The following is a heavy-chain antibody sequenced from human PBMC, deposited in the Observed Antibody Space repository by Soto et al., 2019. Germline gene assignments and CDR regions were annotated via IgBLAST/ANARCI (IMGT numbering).Heavy chain of an antibody. CDR2: IYNSGST. CDR1: GGSIINYY. J-gene: IGHJ3*02. CDR3: ERPNAFDI. Sequence: SETLSLTCTVSGGSIINYYWNWIRQPPGKGLEWIGYIYNSGSTNSNSSLKSRVTISVDTSKNQFSLKLSYVTAADTAVYYCERPNAFDIWGRGTLVTVSS. V-gene: IGHV4-59*01.